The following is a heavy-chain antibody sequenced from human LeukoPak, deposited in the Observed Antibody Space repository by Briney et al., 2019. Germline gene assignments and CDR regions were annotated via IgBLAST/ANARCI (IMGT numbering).Heavy chain of an antibody. CDR1: GFTFSSYA. CDR2: ISYDENDK. V-gene: IGHV3-30*04. CDR3: ARRWFFDY. Sequence: GGSLRLSCAASGFTFSSYAMHWVRQAPGKGLEWVAVISYDENDKYYADSVKGRFTMSRDNSKNTLYLQMNSLRVEDTAVYYCARRWFFDYWGQGTLVTVSS. J-gene: IGHJ4*02. D-gene: IGHD4-23*01.